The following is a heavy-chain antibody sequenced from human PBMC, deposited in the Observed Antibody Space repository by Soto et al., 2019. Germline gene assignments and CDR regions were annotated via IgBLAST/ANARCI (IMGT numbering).Heavy chain of an antibody. CDR3: ARDYKYYYDSSGYLDRFDP. CDR2: IYYSGST. J-gene: IGHJ5*02. CDR1: GGSISSAGYY. Sequence: SETLSLTCTVSGGSISSAGYYWSWIRQHPGKGLEWIGYIYYSGSTYYNPSLKSRVTMSVDTSKNQFSLKLSSVTAADTAVYYCARDYKYYYDSSGYLDRFDPWGQGTLVTVSS. V-gene: IGHV4-31*03. D-gene: IGHD3-22*01.